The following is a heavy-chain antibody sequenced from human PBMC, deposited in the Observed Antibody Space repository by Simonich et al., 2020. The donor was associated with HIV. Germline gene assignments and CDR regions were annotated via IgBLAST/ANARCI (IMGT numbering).Heavy chain of an antibody. J-gene: IGHJ4*02. Sequence: QVHLQESGPRLVRPSETLSLTCSVSGDSIKSNYWSWIRQPPGKGLEWLGYMSYRGNTYYSPSLKSRLTISLDTSKNQFSLKVNSVTAADTAVYYCASTVDTAIDYWGQGTLVTVSS. CDR2: MSYRGNT. D-gene: IGHD5-18*01. CDR1: GDSIKSNY. V-gene: IGHV4-59*08. CDR3: ASTVDTAIDY.